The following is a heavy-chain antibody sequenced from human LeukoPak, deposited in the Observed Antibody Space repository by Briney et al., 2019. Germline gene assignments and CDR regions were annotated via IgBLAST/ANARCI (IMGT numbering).Heavy chain of an antibody. CDR2: IRYDGSNK. J-gene: IGHJ4*02. V-gene: IGHV3-30*02. Sequence: GGSLRLSCVASGFTFSSHGMHWVRQAPGKGLEWVAFIRYDGSNKYYADSVMGRFTISRDNSKNTLYLQMNSLRAEDTAVYYCARDNYFDYWGQGTLVTVSS. CDR3: ARDNYFDY. CDR1: GFTFSSHG.